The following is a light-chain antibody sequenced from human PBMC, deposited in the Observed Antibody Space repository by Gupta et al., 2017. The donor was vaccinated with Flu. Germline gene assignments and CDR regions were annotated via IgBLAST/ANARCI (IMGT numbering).Light chain of an antibody. CDR2: DDI. V-gene: IGLV3-21*03. CDR3: QVWDSTSDHQV. J-gene: IGLJ2*01. CDR1: NIGGKS. Sequence: SYVLTQPPSGSVAPGTTAKITCGGDNIGGKSVHWYQQTPGQAPVLVVFDDIDRPSAIPERFSGSNSGTTATLTISRVDAGDEADYYCQVWDSTSDHQVFGAGTKLTVL.